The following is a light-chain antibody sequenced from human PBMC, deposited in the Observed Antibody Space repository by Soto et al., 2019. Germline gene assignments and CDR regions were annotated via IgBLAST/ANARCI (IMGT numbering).Light chain of an antibody. Sequence: QSALTQPASVSGAPGQSITITCTGSNNDVGRYSYVSWYQQYPGKTPKLIIYEVRLRPSGISDRFSGSKSGITASLTISGLQPEDEADYYCASYTGSNNFVFGTGTKV. CDR2: EVR. CDR1: NNDVGRYSY. CDR3: ASYTGSNNFV. V-gene: IGLV2-14*01. J-gene: IGLJ1*01.